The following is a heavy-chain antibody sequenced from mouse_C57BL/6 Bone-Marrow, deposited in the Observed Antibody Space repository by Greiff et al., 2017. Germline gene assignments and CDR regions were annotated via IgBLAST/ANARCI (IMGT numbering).Heavy chain of an antibody. J-gene: IGHJ3*01. D-gene: IGHD3-2*02. CDR2: IDPSDSET. Sequence: QVQLQQSGAELVRPGSSVKLSCKASGYTFTSYWMHWVKQRPIQGLEWIGNIDPSDSETHYNQKFKDKATWTVDKSSSTAYMQLSSLTSEDSAVYYCAIVSSGYPWFAYWGQGTLVTVSA. CDR1: GYTFTSYW. V-gene: IGHV1-52*01. CDR3: AIVSSGYPWFAY.